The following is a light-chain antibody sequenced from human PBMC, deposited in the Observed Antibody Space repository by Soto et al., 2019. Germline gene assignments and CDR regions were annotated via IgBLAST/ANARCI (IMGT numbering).Light chain of an antibody. J-gene: IGLJ2*01. V-gene: IGLV2-14*01. CDR3: SSYSTYTTLVV. Sequence: QSALTQPASVSGSPGQSITISCTGTSSDVGNHNYVAWYQQQPGKAPKLMIYDVSNRPSGVSDRFSGSKSGNTASLTISGLQAEDEADYYCSSYSTYTTLVVFGGGTKLTVL. CDR2: DVS. CDR1: SSDVGNHNY.